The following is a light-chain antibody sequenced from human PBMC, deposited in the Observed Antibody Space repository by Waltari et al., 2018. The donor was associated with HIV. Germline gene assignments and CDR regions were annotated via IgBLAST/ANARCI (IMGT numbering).Light chain of an antibody. J-gene: IGLJ2*01. Sequence: SAPTQPASVSGSPGPSITLSCTGTAADPYDFSWYPHRPGEAPKVIIFEVVNRPSGVSNRFSGSRSGNTASLTISGLLAEDEADYFCTSYISSAIPVFGGGTKVTVL. V-gene: IGLV2-14*01. CDR1: AADPYD. CDR2: EVV. CDR3: TSYISSAIPV.